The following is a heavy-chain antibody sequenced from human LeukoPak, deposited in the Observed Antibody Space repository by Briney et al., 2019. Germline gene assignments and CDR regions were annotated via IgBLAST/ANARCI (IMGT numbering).Heavy chain of an antibody. V-gene: IGHV4-39*07. CDR3: ARVGLAGHFDY. J-gene: IGHJ4*02. D-gene: IGHD6-19*01. Sequence: PSQTLSLTCTVSGGSISSSSYYWGWIRQPPGKGLEWIGSIYYSGSTYYNPSLKSRVTISVDTSKNQFSLKLSSVTAADTAVYYCARVGLAGHFDYWGQGTLVTVSS. CDR2: IYYSGST. CDR1: GGSISSSSYY.